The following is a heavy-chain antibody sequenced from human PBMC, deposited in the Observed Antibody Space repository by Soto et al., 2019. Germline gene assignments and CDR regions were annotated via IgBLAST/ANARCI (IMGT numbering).Heavy chain of an antibody. Sequence: SETLSLTCTVSDYSIISGYYWAWIRQPPGKGLEWFGNIYHSGSTYYNPSLKSRVTISVDTSKKQFSLKLTSVTAADTAVYYCARNNGGDFPLDSWGQGTLVTVS. J-gene: IGHJ4*02. CDR2: IYHSGST. CDR3: ARNNGGDFPLDS. CDR1: DYSIISGYY. D-gene: IGHD2-21*02. V-gene: IGHV4-38-2*02.